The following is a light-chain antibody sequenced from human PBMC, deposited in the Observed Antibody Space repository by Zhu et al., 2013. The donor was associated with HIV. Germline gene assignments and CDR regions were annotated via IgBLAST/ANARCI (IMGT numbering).Light chain of an antibody. Sequence: TQSPSTLSASVGDRVTISCRASQSISTWLAWYQQKPGQSPRLLIYDSSNRATGIPARFSGSGSGTDFTLIISRLEPEDFAVYYCQQYDNSPFTFGPGTKVDIK. CDR3: QQYDNSPFT. CDR2: DSS. J-gene: IGKJ3*01. CDR1: QSISTW. V-gene: IGKV3D-20*01.